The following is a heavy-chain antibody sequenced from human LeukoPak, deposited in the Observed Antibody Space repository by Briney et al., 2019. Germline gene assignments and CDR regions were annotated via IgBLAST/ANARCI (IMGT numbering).Heavy chain of an antibody. Sequence: PGGSLRLSCAASGFTFSSYAMHWVRQAPGKGLEWVAVISYDGSNKYYADSVKGRFTISRDNSKNTLYLQMNSLRAEDTAVYYCARDGSGIADYWGQGTLVTVSS. D-gene: IGHD3-10*01. CDR3: ARDGSGIADY. CDR1: GFTFSSYA. J-gene: IGHJ4*02. V-gene: IGHV3-30-3*01. CDR2: ISYDGSNK.